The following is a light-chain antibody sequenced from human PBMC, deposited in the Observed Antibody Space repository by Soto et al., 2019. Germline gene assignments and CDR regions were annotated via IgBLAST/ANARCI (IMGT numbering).Light chain of an antibody. CDR3: MSYTGSTTTHWV. CDR2: DND. Sequence: QSGLTQPPSVSAAPGQKVIISCSGSSSNIGNNYVSWYQHVPGAAPKLLIYDNDKRPSGIPDRFSGSKSGTSATLGITGLQTGDEADYYCMSYTGSTTTHWVLGGGTKLTVL. J-gene: IGLJ3*02. CDR1: SSNIGNNY. V-gene: IGLV1-51*01.